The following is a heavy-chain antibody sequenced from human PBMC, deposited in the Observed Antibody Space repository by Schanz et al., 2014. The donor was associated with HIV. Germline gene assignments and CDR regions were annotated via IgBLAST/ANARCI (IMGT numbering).Heavy chain of an antibody. CDR2: ISGNGDST. J-gene: IGHJ4*02. CDR3: AKVDAAHKHIGAAGD. V-gene: IGHV3-23*01. CDR1: GFTFNSYA. D-gene: IGHD6-13*01. Sequence: EVQLLESGGGLVQPGGSLRLSCAASGFTFNSYAMKWVRQAPGKGLEWFSGISGNGDSTYYADSVKGRFTISRDYSKNTLYLQMNSLRAEDTAVYYCAKVDAAHKHIGAAGDWGQGTLVTVSS.